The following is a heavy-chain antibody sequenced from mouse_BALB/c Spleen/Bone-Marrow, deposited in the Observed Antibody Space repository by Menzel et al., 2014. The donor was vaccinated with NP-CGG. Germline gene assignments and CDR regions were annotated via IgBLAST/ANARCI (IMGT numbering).Heavy chain of an antibody. D-gene: IGHD2-12*01. Sequence: EVQGVESGGGLVKLGGSLKLSCAASGFTFSSYYMSWVRQTPEKRLELVAAINSNGGSTYYPDTVKGRFTISRDNAKNTLYLQMSSLKSEDTAVYCCARLGNDDAMDYWGQGTSVTVAS. CDR3: ARLGNDDAMDY. CDR1: GFTFSSYY. J-gene: IGHJ4*01. V-gene: IGHV5-6-2*01. CDR2: INSNGGST.